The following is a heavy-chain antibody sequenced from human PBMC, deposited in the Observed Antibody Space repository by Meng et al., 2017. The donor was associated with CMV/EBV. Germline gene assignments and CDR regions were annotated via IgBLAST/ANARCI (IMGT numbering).Heavy chain of an antibody. V-gene: IGHV4-34*01. J-gene: IGHJ4*02. CDR2: VNHSGST. D-gene: IGHD3-22*01. CDR1: GVSFSGYY. CDR3: ARRVRAYPYYYDSSGYYTH. Sequence: SETLSLTCAVYGVSFSGYYWSWIRQPPGKGPEWIGEVNHSGSTNYNPSLKSRVTISVDTSKNQFSLKLSSVTAADTAVYYCARRVRAYPYYYDSSGYYTHWGQGTLVTVSS.